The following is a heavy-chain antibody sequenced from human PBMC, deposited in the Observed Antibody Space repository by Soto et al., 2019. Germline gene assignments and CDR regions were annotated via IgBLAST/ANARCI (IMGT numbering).Heavy chain of an antibody. CDR1: GFTFSSDA. D-gene: IGHD3-3*01. CDR3: AKFLQVGVVTGAFDY. V-gene: IGHV3-23*01. CDR2: ISGSGGST. Sequence: EVQMLESGGGLVQPGGSLRLSCAASGFTFSSDAMSWVRQAPGKGLEWVSAISGSGGSTYYADSVKGRFTISRDNSNNTRYLQMNSLRAEDTAVSDCAKFLQVGVVTGAFDYWGQGTLVTVSS. J-gene: IGHJ4*02.